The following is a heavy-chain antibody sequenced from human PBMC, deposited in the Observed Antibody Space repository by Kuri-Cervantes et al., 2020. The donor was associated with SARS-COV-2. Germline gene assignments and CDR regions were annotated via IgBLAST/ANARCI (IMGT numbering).Heavy chain of an antibody. J-gene: IGHJ6*02. CDR3: ARGVGAAVAGTLITIYYYYGMDV. D-gene: IGHD6-19*01. CDR1: GDSMSGSY. Sequence: SETLSLTCIVSGDSMSGSYWTWMRKSPGRGLEWIGYVSDTGSRYNPSLGSRVTISVDTSKNQFPLKLSSVTAADTAVYYCARGVGAAVAGTLITIYYYYGMDVWGQGTTVTVSS. CDR2: VSDTGSR. V-gene: IGHV4-59*12.